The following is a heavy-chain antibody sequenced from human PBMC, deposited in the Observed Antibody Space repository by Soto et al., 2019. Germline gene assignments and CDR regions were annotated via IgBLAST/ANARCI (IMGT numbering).Heavy chain of an antibody. D-gene: IGHD3-16*02. V-gene: IGHV1-69*01. CDR1: GGTYSSYA. CDR3: ASGKYAPFGGVTVYYYYGMDV. Sequence: QVQLVQSGAEVKKPGSSVKVSCKASGGTYSSYAFSWVRQAPGQGLEWMGDIIPIFNTANYAQKFQGRVTFTADEYTSTAYMELSSLRSEDTAVYYCASGKYAPFGGVTVYYYYGMDVWGQGTTVTVSS. J-gene: IGHJ6*02. CDR2: IIPIFNTA.